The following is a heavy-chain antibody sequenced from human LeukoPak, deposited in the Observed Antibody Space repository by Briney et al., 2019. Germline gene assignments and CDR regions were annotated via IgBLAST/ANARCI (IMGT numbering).Heavy chain of an antibody. CDR1: GFTFSNYG. CDR3: AKYGANSFYDN. Sequence: PGGSLRLSCAASGFTFSNYGMHWVRQAPGKGLEWVAVISYDGSNKYYADSVKGRFTISRDNSKYTLYLQMNSLRDEDTAIYYCAKYGANSFYDNWGQGTLVTVSS. D-gene: IGHD4/OR15-4a*01. V-gene: IGHV3-30*18. CDR2: ISYDGSNK. J-gene: IGHJ4*02.